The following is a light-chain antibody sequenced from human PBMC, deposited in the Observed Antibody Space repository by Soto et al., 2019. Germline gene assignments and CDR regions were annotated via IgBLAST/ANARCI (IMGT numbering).Light chain of an antibody. Sequence: QLVLTQSPSASASLGASVKLTCTLSSGHSSYAIAWHQQQPEKGPRYLMKLNSDGSHSKGHGIPDRFSGSSSGAERYLTISSLQSEDEADYYCQTWGTGTPYVFGTGTKLTVL. CDR1: SGHSSYA. J-gene: IGLJ1*01. V-gene: IGLV4-69*01. CDR2: LNSDGSH. CDR3: QTWGTGTPYV.